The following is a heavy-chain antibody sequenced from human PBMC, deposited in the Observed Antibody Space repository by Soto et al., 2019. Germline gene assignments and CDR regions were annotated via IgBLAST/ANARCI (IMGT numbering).Heavy chain of an antibody. V-gene: IGHV3-21*01. CDR2: ISSSSSYI. CDR3: ARASPNGYDAFDI. J-gene: IGHJ3*02. D-gene: IGHD2-8*01. CDR1: GFTFSRYS. Sequence: ESGGGLVKPGGSLRLSCAASGFTFSRYSMNWVRQAPGKGLEWVSSISSSSSYIYYADSVKGRFTISRDNAKNSLYLQMNSLRAEDTAVYYCARASPNGYDAFDIWGQGTMVTVSS.